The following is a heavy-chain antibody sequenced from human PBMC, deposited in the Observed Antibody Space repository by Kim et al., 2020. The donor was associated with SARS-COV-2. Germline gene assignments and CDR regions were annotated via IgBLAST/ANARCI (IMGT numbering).Heavy chain of an antibody. V-gene: IGHV3-30*03. CDR1: LFTFNDYG. D-gene: IGHD2-15*01. J-gene: IGHJ5*02. Sequence: GGSLRLSCASSLFTFNDYGMFWVRQPPGRGLEWVAVISYNGRNKYYANSVKGRFTISRDNSKNTLYLQMNSLRTEDTAVYYCARDDSWCQLFAGNRFDP. CDR2: ISYNGRNK. CDR3: ARDDSWCQLFAGNRFDP.